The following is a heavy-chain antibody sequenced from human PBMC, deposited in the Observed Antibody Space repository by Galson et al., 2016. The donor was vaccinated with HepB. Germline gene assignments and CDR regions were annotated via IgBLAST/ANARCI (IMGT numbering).Heavy chain of an antibody. CDR1: GGDTSGHY. D-gene: IGHD2-2*01. CDR2: ISDRGHT. Sequence: SETLSLTCTVSGGDTSGHYWNWIRQPPGRGLEWIGYISDRGHTNSNPSLKSRVTMSVETVRDKFSLKLRSVTDADTAVYYCVRSTSFSLDYWGQGSLVTVS. J-gene: IGHJ4*02. CDR3: VRSTSFSLDY. V-gene: IGHV4-59*11.